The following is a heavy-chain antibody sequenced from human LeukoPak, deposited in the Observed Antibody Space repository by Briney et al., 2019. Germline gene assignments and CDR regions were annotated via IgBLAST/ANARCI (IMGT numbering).Heavy chain of an antibody. CDR3: ARAVDYSDYG. CDR1: GFTVSSKY. CDR2: IYSGGST. V-gene: IGHV3-66*01. Sequence: GGSLRLSCAASGFTVSSKYMSWVRQAPGMGLEWVSVIYSGGSTQYADSVKGRFTISRDNFKNTLYLQMNSLRAEDTAVYYCARAVDYSDYGWGQGTLVTVSS. D-gene: IGHD4-17*01. J-gene: IGHJ4*02.